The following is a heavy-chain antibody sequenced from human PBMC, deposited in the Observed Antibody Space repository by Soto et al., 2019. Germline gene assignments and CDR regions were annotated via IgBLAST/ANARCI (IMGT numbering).Heavy chain of an antibody. D-gene: IGHD4-17*01. CDR3: ARGSDYGDFWHDY. Sequence: SVKVSCKASGFTFTSSAVQWVRQARGQRLEWIGWIVVGSGNTNYAQKFQERVTITRDMSTSTAYMELRSLRSEDTAVYYCARGSDYGDFWHDYWGQGTLVTVSS. CDR1: GFTFTSSA. J-gene: IGHJ4*02. CDR2: IVVGSGNT. V-gene: IGHV1-58*01.